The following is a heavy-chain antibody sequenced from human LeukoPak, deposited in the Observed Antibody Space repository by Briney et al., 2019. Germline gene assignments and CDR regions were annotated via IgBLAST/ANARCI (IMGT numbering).Heavy chain of an antibody. CDR1: AFTFSIAA. V-gene: IGHV3-23*01. CDR3: SKGPQLYSGYHPDY. D-gene: IGHD5-12*01. J-gene: IGHJ4*02. CDR2: ITGSDDAT. Sequence: PAGYLTFSCSASAFTFSIAALTWLRQAPGKGLEWVSTITGSDDATYDADYVKGRFARSRDFSRNTVSLQMKSLRTEDTAKYYCSKGPQLYSGYHPDYWGQGTLVTVSS.